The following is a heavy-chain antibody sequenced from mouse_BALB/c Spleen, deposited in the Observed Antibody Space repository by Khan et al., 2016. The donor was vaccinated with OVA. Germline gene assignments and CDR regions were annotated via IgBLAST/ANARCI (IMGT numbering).Heavy chain of an antibody. V-gene: IGHV3-8*02. D-gene: IGHD1-1*01. J-gene: IGHJ3*01. CDR1: VDSITSGY. CDR2: ISYSGNT. Sequence: EVKLLESGPSLVKPSQTLSLTCSVTVDSITSGYWNWIRKFPGNKLEYMGYISYSGNTYYNPSPKSRISITRDTSKNQYYLQLNSVTTEDTATFYCACELRGFTYWGQGTLVTVSA. CDR3: ACELRGFTY.